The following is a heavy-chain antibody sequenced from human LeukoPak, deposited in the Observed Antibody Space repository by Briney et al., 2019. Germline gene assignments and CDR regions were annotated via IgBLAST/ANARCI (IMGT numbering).Heavy chain of an antibody. D-gene: IGHD3-3*01. V-gene: IGHV4-34*01. CDR3: ARVFRDFWSGYSADFDY. J-gene: IGHJ4*02. Sequence: SETLSLTCAVYGGSFSGYYWSWIRQPPGKGLEWIGEINHSGSTNYNPSLKSRVTISVDTSKNQFSLKLSSVTAADTAVYYCARVFRDFWSGYSADFDYWGQGTLVTVSS. CDR2: INHSGST. CDR1: GGSFSGYY.